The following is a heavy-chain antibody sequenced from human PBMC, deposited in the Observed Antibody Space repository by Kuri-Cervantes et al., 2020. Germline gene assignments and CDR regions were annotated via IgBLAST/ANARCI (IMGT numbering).Heavy chain of an antibody. CDR3: ARRLSYSGHEIDY. CDR1: GGSFSGYY. V-gene: IGHV4-34*01. Sequence: SQTLSLTCAVYGGSFSGYYWSWIRQAPGKGLEWIGEINHSGRTNYKPSHKTRVTISVDASKSQFSLKLSSVTAADTAVYYCARRLSYSGHEIDYWGQGTLVTVSS. D-gene: IGHD2-15*01. CDR2: INHSGRT. J-gene: IGHJ4*02.